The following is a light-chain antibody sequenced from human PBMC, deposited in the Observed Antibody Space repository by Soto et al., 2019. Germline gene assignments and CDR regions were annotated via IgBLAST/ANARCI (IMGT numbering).Light chain of an antibody. CDR3: FSYTSSGTYV. CDR2: EVS. Sequence: QSVLRQPASVSGSPGHSITISCTGTSSDVGNYKYVSWYQQHPGKAPKLMIYEVSNRPSGVSNRFSGSKSGNTASLTISGLQAEDETDYYCFSYTSSGTYVFGTGTKVTVL. V-gene: IGLV2-14*01. J-gene: IGLJ1*01. CDR1: SSDVGNYKY.